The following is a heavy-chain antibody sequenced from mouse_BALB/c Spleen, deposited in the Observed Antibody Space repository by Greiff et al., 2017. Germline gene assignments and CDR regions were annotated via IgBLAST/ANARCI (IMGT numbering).Heavy chain of an antibody. J-gene: IGHJ3*01. D-gene: IGHD2-4*01. CDR1: GFTFSSFG. Sequence: EVKLVESGGGLVQPGGSRKLSCAASGFTFSSFGMHWVRQAPEQGLEWVAYISSGSSTIYYADTVKGRFTISRDNPKNTLFLQMTSLRSEDTAMYYCARGDYDGGGFAYWGQGTLVTVSA. CDR3: ARGDYDGGGFAY. CDR2: ISSGSSTI. V-gene: IGHV5-17*02.